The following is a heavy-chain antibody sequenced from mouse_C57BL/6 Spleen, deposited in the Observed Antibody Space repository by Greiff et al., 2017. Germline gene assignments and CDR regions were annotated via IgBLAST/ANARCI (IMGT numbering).Heavy chain of an antibody. V-gene: IGHV5-17*01. Sequence: EVQGVESGGGLVKPGGSLKLPFAASGFTFSDYGMHWVRQAPGKGLGWVAYISRGGSTIYYADTVKGRLTIARDNAKNTLFLQMTSLRSEDTAMYYCASRDYGSSHWYFDVWGTGTTVTVSS. D-gene: IGHD1-1*01. J-gene: IGHJ1*03. CDR1: GFTFSDYG. CDR2: ISRGGSTI. CDR3: ASRDYGSSHWYFDV.